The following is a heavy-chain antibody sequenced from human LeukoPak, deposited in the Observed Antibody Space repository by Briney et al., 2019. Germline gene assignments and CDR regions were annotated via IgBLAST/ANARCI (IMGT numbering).Heavy chain of an antibody. CDR1: GGSFSGYY. J-gene: IGHJ3*02. D-gene: IGHD5-18*01. Sequence: SETLSLTCAVRGGSFSGYYWSWIRQPPGKGLEWIGEINHSGSTNYNPSLKSRVTISVDTSKNQFSLKLNSVTAADTAVYYCARGAPKEIQLWLRLRGVAFDIWGQGTMVTVSS. CDR3: ARGAPKEIQLWLRLRGVAFDI. V-gene: IGHV4-34*01. CDR2: INHSGST.